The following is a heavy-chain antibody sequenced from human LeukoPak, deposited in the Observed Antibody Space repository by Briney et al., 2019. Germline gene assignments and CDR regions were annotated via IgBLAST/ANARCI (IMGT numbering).Heavy chain of an antibody. CDR1: GFTFSSYS. Sequence: GGSLRLSCAASGFTFSSYSMNWVRQAPGKGLEWVSYISSSSSTIYYADSVKGRFTVSRDNAKKSLYLQMNSLRAEDTAVYYCARYCSGGSCYGDAFDIWGQGTMVTVSS. CDR2: ISSSSSTI. J-gene: IGHJ3*02. D-gene: IGHD2-15*01. V-gene: IGHV3-48*01. CDR3: ARYCSGGSCYGDAFDI.